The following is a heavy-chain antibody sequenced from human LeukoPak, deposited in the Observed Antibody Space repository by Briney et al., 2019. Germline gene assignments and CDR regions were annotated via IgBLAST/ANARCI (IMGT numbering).Heavy chain of an antibody. D-gene: IGHD5-12*01. V-gene: IGHV1-8*03. Sequence: ASVNVSCKASGYTFTSYDINWVRQATGQGLEWMGWMNPNSGSTGYAQKFQGRVTITRNTSISTAYMELRGLRSEDTAVYYCARGRSTGYPYYFEYWGQGTLVTVSS. J-gene: IGHJ4*02. CDR2: MNPNSGST. CDR1: GYTFTSYD. CDR3: ARGRSTGYPYYFEY.